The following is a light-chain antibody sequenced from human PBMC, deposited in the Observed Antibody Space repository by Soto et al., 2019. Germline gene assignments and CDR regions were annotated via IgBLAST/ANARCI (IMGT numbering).Light chain of an antibody. CDR2: EDI. V-gene: IGLV2-23*01. J-gene: IGLJ2*01. Sequence: QSALTQPASVSGSPGQSITISCTGTSSDVGSYNLVSWYQQHPGKAPKLMIYEDIERPSGVSNRVSGSKSGNTASLTISGLQNEDEADYYCGSYAGGTSVVFCGGTTLSVL. CDR1: SSDVGSYNL. CDR3: GSYAGGTSVV.